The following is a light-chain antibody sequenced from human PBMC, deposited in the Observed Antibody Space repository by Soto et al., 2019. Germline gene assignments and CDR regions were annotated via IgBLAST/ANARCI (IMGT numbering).Light chain of an antibody. CDR3: SSYTSSFKLAF. V-gene: IGLV2-14*03. Sequence: QSALTQPASVSGSPGQSITIFCTGTSSDVGGYNYVSWYQQHPGSAPKLMIYDVSSRPSGVSNRFSGSKSGNTASLTISGLQAEDEADYYCSSYTSSFKLAFFGSGTKVTVL. CDR1: SSDVGGYNY. CDR2: DVS. J-gene: IGLJ1*01.